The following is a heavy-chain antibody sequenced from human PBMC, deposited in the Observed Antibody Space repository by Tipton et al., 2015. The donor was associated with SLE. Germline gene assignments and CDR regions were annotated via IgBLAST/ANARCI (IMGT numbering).Heavy chain of an antibody. D-gene: IGHD1-26*01. CDR1: GYTFTSFG. V-gene: IGHV1-69*13. CDR2: IIPIFGTA. CDR3: ARAPQWDPPTFDI. J-gene: IGHJ3*02. Sequence: QLVQSGAEVKKPGASVKVSCKASGYTFTSFGISWVRQAPGQGLEWMGGIIPIFGTANYAQKFQGRVTITADESTSTAYMELSSLRSDDTAVYYCARAPQWDPPTFDIWGQGTMVTVSS.